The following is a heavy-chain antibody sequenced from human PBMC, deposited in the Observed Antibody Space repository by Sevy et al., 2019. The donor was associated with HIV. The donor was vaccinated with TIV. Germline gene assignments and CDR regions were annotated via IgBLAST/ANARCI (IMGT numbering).Heavy chain of an antibody. Sequence: GGSLRLSCAASGFTFSSYAMSWVRQAPGKGLEWVSAISGIGGSTYYADSVKGRFTISRDNCKNTLYLQMNSLRAEDTAVYYCAKEENYGSGSAYYWGQGTLVTVSS. J-gene: IGHJ4*02. CDR3: AKEENYGSGSAYY. V-gene: IGHV3-23*01. D-gene: IGHD3-10*01. CDR1: GFTFSSYA. CDR2: ISGIGGST.